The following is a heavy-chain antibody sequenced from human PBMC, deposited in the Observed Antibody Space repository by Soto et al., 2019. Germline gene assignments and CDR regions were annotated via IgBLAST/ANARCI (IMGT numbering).Heavy chain of an antibody. V-gene: IGHV5-10-1*01. CDR2: IDPSDSYT. CDR1: GYSFTSYW. D-gene: IGHD5-12*01. Sequence: HGESLKISCKGSGYSFTSYWISWVRQMPGKGLEWMGRIDPSDSYTNYSPSFQGHVTISADKSISTAYLQWSSLKASDTAMYYCARRRGDYYYYGMDVWGQGTTVTVSS. CDR3: ARRRGDYYYYGMDV. J-gene: IGHJ6*02.